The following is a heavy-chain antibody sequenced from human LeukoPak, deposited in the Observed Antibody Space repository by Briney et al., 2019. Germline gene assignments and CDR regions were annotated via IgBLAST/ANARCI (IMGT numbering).Heavy chain of an antibody. D-gene: IGHD5-24*01. V-gene: IGHV4-59*01. J-gene: IGHJ4*02. CDR1: GGSIRGYY. CDR2: IYSSGST. Sequence: SETLSLTCNVSGGSIRGYYWSWIRQPPGKGLEWIGYIYSSGSTNYNPSLKSRVTMSVDTSKNQFSLKVSSVTAADTAVYYCARGGMATFYWGQGTLVTVSS. CDR3: ARGGMATFY.